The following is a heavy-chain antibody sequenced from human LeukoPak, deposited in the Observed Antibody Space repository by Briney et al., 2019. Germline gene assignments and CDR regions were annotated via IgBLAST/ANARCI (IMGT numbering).Heavy chain of an antibody. J-gene: IGHJ6*03. D-gene: IGHD2-15*01. CDR3: AKGGGNSYYMDV. CDR1: GFTFDDYA. CDR2: ISWDGGST. Sequence: GGSLRLSCAASGFTFDDYAMHWVRQAPGKGLEWVSLISWDGGSTYYADSVKGRFTISRDNSKNSLYLQMNSLRAEDTALYYCAKGGGNSYYMDVWGKGTTVTVSS. V-gene: IGHV3-43D*03.